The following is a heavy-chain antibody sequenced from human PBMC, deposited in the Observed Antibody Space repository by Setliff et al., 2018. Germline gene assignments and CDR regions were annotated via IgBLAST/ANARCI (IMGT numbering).Heavy chain of an antibody. J-gene: IGHJ5*02. D-gene: IGHD3-16*02. CDR1: GYTFTSYG. V-gene: IGHV1-18*01. CDR3: AIKPHMITFGGVTVLDP. Sequence: ASVKVSCKASGYTFTSYGISWVRQAPGQGLEWMGWISAYNGNTNYAQKLQCRVTMTTDTSTSTAYMELRSLRSDDTAVYYFAIKPHMITFGGVTVLDPWGQGTLVTVSS. CDR2: ISAYNGNT.